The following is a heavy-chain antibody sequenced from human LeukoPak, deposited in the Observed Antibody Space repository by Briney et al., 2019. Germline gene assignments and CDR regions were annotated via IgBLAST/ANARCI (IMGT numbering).Heavy chain of an antibody. V-gene: IGHV3-23*01. CDR3: AKPYYDFWSAPSDAFDI. CDR2: ITDGGGNT. J-gene: IGHJ3*02. D-gene: IGHD3-3*01. CDR1: GFTFSSYA. Sequence: PGGSLRLSCAASGFTFSSYAMSWVRQAPGKGLEWVSAITDGGGNTYYADSVKGRFTISRDNSKSTLYLQMRSLRAEDTAVYYCAKPYYDFWSAPSDAFDIWGQGTMVTVSS.